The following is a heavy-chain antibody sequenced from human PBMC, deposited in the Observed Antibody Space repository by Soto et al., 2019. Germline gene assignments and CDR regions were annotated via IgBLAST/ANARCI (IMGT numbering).Heavy chain of an antibody. D-gene: IGHD3-3*01. CDR1: GYTFNTYG. J-gene: IGHJ5*02. V-gene: IGHV1-18*01. CDR3: ARDPHEFWTSYWFDP. Sequence: GSVKVSCKTSGYTFNTYGIKWLRQAPGQGLELMGWISAYDGKTTYAEKFQGRVTMTTDTSTSTAYMELRSLRSDDTAIYYCARDPHEFWTSYWFDPWGQGTPVTVSS. CDR2: ISAYDGKT.